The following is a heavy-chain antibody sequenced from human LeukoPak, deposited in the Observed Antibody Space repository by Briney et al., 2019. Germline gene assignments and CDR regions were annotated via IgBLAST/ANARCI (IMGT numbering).Heavy chain of an antibody. J-gene: IGHJ4*02. Sequence: GGSLRLYCAASGFTFSSYAMIWLRQAPGKGLEWVSAISRSGGSTYYADPVKGRFTISRDNSKNTLYMKMNSLRAEETAVYYCAKDGGDGYNYFDYWGQGTLVTVSS. CDR1: GFTFSSYA. CDR2: ISRSGGST. V-gene: IGHV3-23*01. CDR3: AKDGGDGYNYFDY. D-gene: IGHD5-24*01.